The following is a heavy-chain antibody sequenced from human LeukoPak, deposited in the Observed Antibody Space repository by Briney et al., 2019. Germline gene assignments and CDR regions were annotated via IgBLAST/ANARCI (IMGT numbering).Heavy chain of an antibody. CDR3: AREVRFLEWSNAFDI. CDR2: IYYSGST. D-gene: IGHD3-3*01. V-gene: IGHV4-39*07. Sequence: GSLRLSCAASGFTVSSNYMSWVRQAPGKGLEWIGSIYYSGSTYYNPSLKSRVTISVDTSKNQFSLKLSSVTAADTAVYYCAREVRFLEWSNAFDIWGQGTMVTVSS. J-gene: IGHJ3*02. CDR1: GFTVSSNY.